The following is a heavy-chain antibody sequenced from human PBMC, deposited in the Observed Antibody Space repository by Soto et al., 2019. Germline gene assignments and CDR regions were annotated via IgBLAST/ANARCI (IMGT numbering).Heavy chain of an antibody. Sequence: QVQLVASGGGVVQPGRSLRLSCAASGFTFSSYAMHWVRQAPGKGLEWVAVISYDGSNKYYADSVKGRFTVSRDDSKNTLYLQMNSLRAEDTAVYYCARVVAGYSYGDAFDIWGQGTMVTVSS. CDR3: ARVVAGYSYGDAFDI. J-gene: IGHJ3*02. V-gene: IGHV3-30-3*01. CDR2: ISYDGSNK. D-gene: IGHD5-18*01. CDR1: GFTFSSYA.